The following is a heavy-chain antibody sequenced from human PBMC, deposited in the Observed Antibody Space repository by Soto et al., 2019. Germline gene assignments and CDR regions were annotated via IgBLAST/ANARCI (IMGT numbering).Heavy chain of an antibody. CDR1: GFTFSSYW. J-gene: IGHJ5*02. V-gene: IGHV3-74*01. Sequence: GGSLRLSCAASGFTFSSYWMHWVRQAPGKGLVWVSRINSDGSSTSYADSVKGRFTISRDNAKNTLYLQMNSLRAEDTAVYYCARDLLYCSGGSCYINWFDPWGQGTLVTVS. D-gene: IGHD2-15*01. CDR3: ARDLLYCSGGSCYINWFDP. CDR2: INSDGSST.